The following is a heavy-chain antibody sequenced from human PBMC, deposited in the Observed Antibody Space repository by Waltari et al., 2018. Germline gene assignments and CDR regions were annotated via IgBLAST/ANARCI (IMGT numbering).Heavy chain of an antibody. D-gene: IGHD2-2*02. J-gene: IGHJ5*02. CDR3: ARDLGSYTPGPQREDWFDP. CDR1: GYTFTGYY. V-gene: IGHV1-2*02. Sequence: QVQLVQSGAEVKKPGASVKVSCKASGYTFTGYYMHWVRQAPGQGLEWRGWINPNDGGTNYAQKFQGRVTRTRDTSISTAYMELSRLRSDDTAVYYCARDLGSYTPGPQREDWFDPWGQGTLVTVSS. CDR2: INPNDGGT.